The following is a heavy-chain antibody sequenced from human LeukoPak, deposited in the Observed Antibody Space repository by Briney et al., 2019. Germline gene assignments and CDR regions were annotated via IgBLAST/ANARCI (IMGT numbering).Heavy chain of an antibody. V-gene: IGHV4-34*01. CDR2: INHSGST. Sequence: SETLSLTCAVYGGSFSGYYWSWIRKPPGKGPEWIGEINHSGSTNYNPSLKSRVTISVDTSKNQFSLKLSSVTAADTAVYYCARALDAFDIWGQGTMVTVSS. CDR1: GGSFSGYY. CDR3: ARALDAFDI. J-gene: IGHJ3*02.